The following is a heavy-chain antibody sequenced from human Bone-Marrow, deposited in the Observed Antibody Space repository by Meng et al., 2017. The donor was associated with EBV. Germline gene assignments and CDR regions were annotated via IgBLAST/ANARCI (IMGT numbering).Heavy chain of an antibody. Sequence: QGHLARCGDEGNLTGAASKSTYTAVGSTLTRYSIHWWRQAPAPGLESMRLINPHSGGTNYAPKFQGKLTMTRDTSISTVYMDLSRLRAYDTAVYYCARVLVPSATYEFDPWGPPTLVTVSS. CDR3: ARVLVPSATYEFDP. J-gene: IGHJ5*02. CDR1: GSTLTRYS. CDR2: INPHSGGT. D-gene: IGHD2-2*01. V-gene: IGHV1-2*06.